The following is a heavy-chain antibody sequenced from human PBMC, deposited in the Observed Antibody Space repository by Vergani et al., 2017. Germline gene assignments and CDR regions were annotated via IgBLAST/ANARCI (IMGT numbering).Heavy chain of an antibody. CDR2: INPNSGGT. J-gene: IGHJ4*02. CDR3: ARGAPHGSETYDFWSGYFDY. Sequence: QVQLVQSGAEVKKPGASVKVSCKASGYTFTGYYMHWVRQAPGQGLEWMGWINPNSGGTNYAQKFQGRVTMTRDTSISTAYMELSRLRSDDTAVYYCARGAPHGSETYDFWSGYFDYWGQGTLVTVAS. D-gene: IGHD3-3*01. V-gene: IGHV1-2*02. CDR1: GYTFTGYY.